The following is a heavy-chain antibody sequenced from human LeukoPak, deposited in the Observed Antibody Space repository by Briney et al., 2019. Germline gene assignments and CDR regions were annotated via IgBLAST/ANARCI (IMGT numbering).Heavy chain of an antibody. D-gene: IGHD3-3*01. CDR2: IYTSGST. CDR3: ARGGTRLRGRGYATVFDY. J-gene: IGHJ4*02. CDR1: GGSISSYY. V-gene: IGHV4-4*07. Sequence: PSETLSLTCTVSGGSISSYYWSWIRQPAGKGLEWIGRIYTSGSTNYNPSLKSRVTMSVDTSKNQFSLKLSSVTAADTAVYYCARGGTRLRGRGYATVFDYWGQGTLVTVSS.